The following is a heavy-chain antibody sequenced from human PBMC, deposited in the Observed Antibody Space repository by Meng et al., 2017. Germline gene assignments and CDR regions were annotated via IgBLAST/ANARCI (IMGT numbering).Heavy chain of an antibody. Sequence: SVKVSCKASGGTFSSYAISWVRQAPGQGLEWMGGIIPIFGTANYAQKFQGRVTITTDESTSTAYMELSSLRSEDTAVYYCASVRRNYGSGSYGEYYFDYWGQGTLVTVSS. CDR1: GGTFSSYA. CDR3: ASVRRNYGSGSYGEYYFDY. CDR2: IIPIFGTA. V-gene: IGHV1-69*05. J-gene: IGHJ4*02. D-gene: IGHD3-10*01.